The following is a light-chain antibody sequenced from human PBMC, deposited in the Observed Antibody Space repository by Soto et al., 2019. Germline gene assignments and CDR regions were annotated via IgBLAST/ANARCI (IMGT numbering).Light chain of an antibody. CDR3: QSYDSSLSGWL. CDR1: SSSIGAGYD. CDR2: GNS. Sequence: QPVLTQPPSVSGAPGQRVTISCTGSSSSIGAGYDVHWYQQLPGKVPKLLIFGNSNRPSGVPDRFSGSKSGASASLAITGLQAEDEADYYCQSYDSSLSGWLFGGGTKLTVL. V-gene: IGLV1-40*01. J-gene: IGLJ3*02.